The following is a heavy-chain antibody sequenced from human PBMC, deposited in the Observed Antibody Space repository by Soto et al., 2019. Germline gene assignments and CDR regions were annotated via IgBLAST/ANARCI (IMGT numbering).Heavy chain of an antibody. CDR1: GFTFSDYA. Sequence: QVQLVESGGGVVLPGRSLRLSCAASGFTFSDYAMHWVRQAPGKGLEWVALIRYDGSNQYYADSVKGRFTISRDNSKNTPYLQMNSLRAEDTAVYSCAREFGGYYSPPQVRGQGTLVTVSS. J-gene: IGHJ4*02. D-gene: IGHD3-3*01. CDR2: IRYDGSNQ. CDR3: AREFGGYYSPPQV. V-gene: IGHV3-30-3*01.